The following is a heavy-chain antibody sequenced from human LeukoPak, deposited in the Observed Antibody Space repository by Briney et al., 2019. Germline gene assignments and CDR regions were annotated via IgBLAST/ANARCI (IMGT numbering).Heavy chain of an antibody. Sequence: SETLSLTCTVSGGSISSHYWSWIRQPPGKGLEWIGYIYYSGSTNYNPSLKSRVTISVDTSKNQFSLKLSSVAAADTAVYYCAREVPGTVFYYYYYMDVWAREPWSPSP. CDR2: IYYSGST. CDR3: AREVPGTVFYYYYYMDV. J-gene: IGHJ6*03. D-gene: IGHD4-11*01. V-gene: IGHV4-59*11. CDR1: GGSISSHY.